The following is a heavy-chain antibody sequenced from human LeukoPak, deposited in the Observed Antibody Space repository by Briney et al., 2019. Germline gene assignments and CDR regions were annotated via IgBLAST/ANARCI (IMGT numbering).Heavy chain of an antibody. V-gene: IGHV3-66*04. D-gene: IGHD3-22*01. CDR1: GFTFSSHV. CDR2: FYSGGST. J-gene: IGHJ4*02. Sequence: PGGTLRLSCAASGFTFSSHVLTWVRQAPGKGLEWVSVFYSGGSTYYADSVKGRFTISRDNSKNTLFLQMNSLRAEDTAVYYCARLHYYDSRGYFNDDYWGQGTLVTVSS. CDR3: ARLHYYDSRGYFNDDY.